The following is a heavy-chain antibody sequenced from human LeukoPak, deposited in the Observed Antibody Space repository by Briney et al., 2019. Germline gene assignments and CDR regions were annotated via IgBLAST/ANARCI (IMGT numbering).Heavy chain of an antibody. J-gene: IGHJ4*02. CDR2: IRSKAYGGTA. V-gene: IGHV3-49*04. D-gene: IGHD6-25*01. CDR3: NRVFQRGACAY. CDR1: GFTFGDHA. Sequence: GGSLRLSCTASGFTFGDHAMSWVRQAPGKGLEWVGFIRSKAYGGTAEYAASVKGRFTISRDDSKSIAYLQMNSLKTEDTAVYYCNRVFQRGACAYWGQGTLVTVSS.